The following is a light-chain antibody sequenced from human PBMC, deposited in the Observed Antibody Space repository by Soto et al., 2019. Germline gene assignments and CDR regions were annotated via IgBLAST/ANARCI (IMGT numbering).Light chain of an antibody. CDR3: QQYKNWPPLT. V-gene: IGKV3-15*01. J-gene: IGKJ4*01. CDR1: QSVSSN. CDR2: GAF. Sequence: EIVMTQSPATLSVSPGERATLSCRASQSVSSNLAWYQQKPGQAPRLLIYGAFTRATGIPARFSGSGSGTEFTLTISSLQSEDFAVYYCQQYKNWPPLTFGGGTKVAI.